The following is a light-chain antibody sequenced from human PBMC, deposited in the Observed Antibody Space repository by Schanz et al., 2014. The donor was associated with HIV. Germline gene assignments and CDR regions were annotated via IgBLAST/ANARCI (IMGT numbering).Light chain of an antibody. CDR1: SSDVGGYNY. Sequence: QSALTQPASVSGSPGQSITISCTGTSSDVGGYNYVSWYQQHPGKAPKLMIYEVIKRPSGVPDRFSGSKSGSTASLTVSGLQPEDEADYYCCSYTGSGTLVFGGGTKLTVL. J-gene: IGLJ2*01. CDR3: CSYTGSGTLV. V-gene: IGLV2-8*01. CDR2: EVI.